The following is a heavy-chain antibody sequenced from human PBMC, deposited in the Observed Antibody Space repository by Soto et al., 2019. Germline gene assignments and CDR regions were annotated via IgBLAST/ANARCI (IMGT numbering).Heavy chain of an antibody. D-gene: IGHD1-26*01. Sequence: SETLSLTCTVSPGSIITSLSYCGWMRQPPGKGLEWIGSIYYSGSTYYNPSLKSRVTISVHMSRNQFSLKLSSVTAADTAVYYCARRFDSDSPTTDTWELPYWYFDLWGRGTLVTVCS. J-gene: IGHJ2*01. CDR1: PGSIITSLSY. CDR3: ARRFDSDSPTTDTWELPYWYFDL. V-gene: IGHV4-39*01. CDR2: IYYSGST.